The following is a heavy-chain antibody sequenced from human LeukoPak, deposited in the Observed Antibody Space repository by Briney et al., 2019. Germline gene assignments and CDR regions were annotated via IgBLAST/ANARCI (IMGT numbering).Heavy chain of an antibody. CDR3: AREGYYDSSGDAFDI. V-gene: IGHV3-11*01. J-gene: IGHJ3*02. Sequence: PGGSLRLSCAASGFTFSDYYMSWIRQAPGKGLEWASYISSSGSTIYYADSVKGRFTISRDNAKNSLYLQMNSLRAEDTAVYYCAREGYYDSSGDAFDIWGQGTMVTVSS. CDR2: ISSSGSTI. CDR1: GFTFSDYY. D-gene: IGHD3-22*01.